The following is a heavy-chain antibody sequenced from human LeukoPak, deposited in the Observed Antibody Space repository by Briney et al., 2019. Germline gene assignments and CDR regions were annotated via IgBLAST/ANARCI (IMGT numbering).Heavy chain of an antibody. CDR2: IKSQTAGGTA. CDR3: TTSHAVSGGVFDY. J-gene: IGHJ4*02. Sequence: ETLSLTCTVSGGSISSYYWSWIRQPPGKGLEWVGRIKSQTAGGTADYGAPVRGRFTVSRDDSKDTLYLQMDSLKTEDTAVYYCTTSHAVSGGVFDYWGQGTLVAVSS. CDR1: GGSISSYY. V-gene: IGHV3-15*01. D-gene: IGHD3-10*01.